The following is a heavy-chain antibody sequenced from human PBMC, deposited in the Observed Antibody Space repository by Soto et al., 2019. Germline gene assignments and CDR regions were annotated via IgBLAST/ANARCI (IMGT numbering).Heavy chain of an antibody. CDR1: GGSISSSNW. Sequence: QVQLQESGPGLVKPSGTLSLTCAVSGGSISSSNWWSWVRQPPGKGLEWIGEIYHSGSTNYNPSLKSRVTLSVDRAKNQFSLKVSSVTAADTAVYYCAREGDTRRFFDYWGQGSMVTVSS. CDR3: AREGDTRRFFDY. V-gene: IGHV4-4*02. CDR2: IYHSGST. D-gene: IGHD3-16*01. J-gene: IGHJ4*02.